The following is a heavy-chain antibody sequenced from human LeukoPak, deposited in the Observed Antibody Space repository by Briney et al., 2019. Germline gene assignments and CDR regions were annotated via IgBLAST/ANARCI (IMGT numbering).Heavy chain of an antibody. CDR2: IYYSGST. CDR3: ARDYSSGWGLFDY. CDR1: GVSISSYY. J-gene: IGHJ4*02. V-gene: IGHV4-59*01. D-gene: IGHD6-19*01. Sequence: SETLSLTCTVSGVSISSYYWSWIGQPPGKGLEWIGYIYYSGSTNYNPSLKSRVTISVDTSKNQYSLKLSSVTAADTAEYYCARDYSSGWGLFDYWGPGTLVTVSS.